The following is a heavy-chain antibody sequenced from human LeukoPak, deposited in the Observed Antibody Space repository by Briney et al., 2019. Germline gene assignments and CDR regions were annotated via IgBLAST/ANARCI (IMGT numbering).Heavy chain of an antibody. CDR2: LYVSGST. D-gene: IGHD2-15*01. J-gene: IGHJ4*02. CDR1: GDSFTSDTYY. V-gene: IGHV4-39*07. CDR3: ARGINTLNY. Sequence: SETLSLTCTVSGDSFTSDTYYWAWIRQPPGKRLEWIGSLYVSGSTYYNPSLKSRLTLSSGTSKRQFSLNLTSVTAADTAVYYCARGINTLNYWGQGTLVTVSS.